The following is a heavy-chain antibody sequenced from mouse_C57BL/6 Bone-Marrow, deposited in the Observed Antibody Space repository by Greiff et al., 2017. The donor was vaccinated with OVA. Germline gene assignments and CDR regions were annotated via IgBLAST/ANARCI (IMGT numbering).Heavy chain of an antibody. CDR1: GYSFTGYF. D-gene: IGHD1-1*01. Sequence: DVQLQESGPELVKPGDSVKISCKASGYSFTGYFMNWVMQSHGKSLEWIGRINPYNGDTFYNQKFKGKATLTVDKSSSTAHMELRSLTSEDSAVYYCARDRYYYGIIDYWGQGTTLTVSS. CDR2: INPYNGDT. V-gene: IGHV1-20*01. J-gene: IGHJ2*01. CDR3: ARDRYYYGIIDY.